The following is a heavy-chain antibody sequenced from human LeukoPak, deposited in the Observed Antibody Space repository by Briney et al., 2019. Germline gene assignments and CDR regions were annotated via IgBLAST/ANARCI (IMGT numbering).Heavy chain of an antibody. D-gene: IGHD3-22*01. CDR2: ISAYNGNT. CDR3: ARESYYYDSSGYYSPHPDY. J-gene: IGHJ4*02. V-gene: IGHV1-18*01. Sequence: GASVKVSCKASGYTFTSYGISWVRQAPGQGLEWMGWISAYNGNTNYAQKLQGRVTMTTDTSTSTAYMELRSLRSDDTAVYYCARESYYYDSSGYYSPHPDYWGQGTLVTVSS. CDR1: GYTFTSYG.